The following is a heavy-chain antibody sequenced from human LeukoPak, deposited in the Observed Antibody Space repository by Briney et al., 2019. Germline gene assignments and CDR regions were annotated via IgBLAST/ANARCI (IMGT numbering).Heavy chain of an antibody. Sequence: PGGSLRLSCAASGFTFSSYSMNWVRQAPGKGLEWVSSISTSSSYIYYADSVKGRFTISRDNAKNSLYLQMNSLRAEDTAVYYCAKVLHSSGWYFDYWGQGTLVTVSS. CDR3: AKVLHSSGWYFDY. CDR2: ISTSSSYI. J-gene: IGHJ4*02. CDR1: GFTFSSYS. V-gene: IGHV3-21*04. D-gene: IGHD6-19*01.